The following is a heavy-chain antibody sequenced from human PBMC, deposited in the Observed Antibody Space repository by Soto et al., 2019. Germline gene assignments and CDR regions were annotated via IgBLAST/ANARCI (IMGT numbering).Heavy chain of an antibody. V-gene: IGHV1-18*01. Sequence: ASVKVSCKASGYTFTSYGISWVRQAPGQGLEWMGWISAYNGNTNYAQKLQGRVTMTTDTSTSTAYMELRSLRSDDTAVYYCARDAALGENYDYYGMDVWGQGTTLNVSS. D-gene: IGHD3-16*01. CDR2: ISAYNGNT. CDR1: GYTFTSYG. CDR3: ARDAALGENYDYYGMDV. J-gene: IGHJ6*02.